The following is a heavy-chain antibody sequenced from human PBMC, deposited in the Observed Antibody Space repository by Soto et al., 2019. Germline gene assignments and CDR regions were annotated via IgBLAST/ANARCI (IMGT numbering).Heavy chain of an antibody. CDR3: AVRGSDTSKGLLG. Sequence: QVQLVQSGGEVREPGASVKVSCKASGYSFLYYAISWVRKAPGQGLEWLGWISPYNANTKYGERVQGRVTITTDTATSTAYLELRSLTSDDTAVYYCAVRGSDTSKGLLGWGQGTLVTVSS. CDR2: ISPYNANT. V-gene: IGHV1-18*01. D-gene: IGHD6-19*01. J-gene: IGHJ4*02. CDR1: GYSFLYYA.